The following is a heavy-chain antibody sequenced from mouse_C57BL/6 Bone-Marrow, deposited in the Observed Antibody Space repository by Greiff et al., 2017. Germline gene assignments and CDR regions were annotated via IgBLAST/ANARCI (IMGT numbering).Heavy chain of an antibody. J-gene: IGHJ2*01. CDR3: ARLYFSSY. CDR1: GYTFTSYW. D-gene: IGHD2-12*01. V-gene: IGHV1-50*01. Sequence: VKQSCKAPGYTFTSYWMQWVKQRPGQGLEWIGEIDPSASYTNYNQKFKGKATLTVDTSSSTAYMPLSSLTSEDSAVYYCARLYFSSYWGQGTTLTVSA. CDR2: IDPSASYT.